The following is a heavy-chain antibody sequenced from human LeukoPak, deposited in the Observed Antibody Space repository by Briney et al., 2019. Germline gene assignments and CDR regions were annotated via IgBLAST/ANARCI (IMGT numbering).Heavy chain of an antibody. CDR1: GYTFTSYD. D-gene: IGHD6-13*01. V-gene: IGHV1-8*03. Sequence: ASVKVSCKASGYTFTSYDINWVRQATGQGLEWMGWMNPNSGNTGYAQKFQGSVTITRNTSISTAYMELSSLRSEDTAVYYCARALAAAGIADWLDPWGQGTLVTVSS. CDR3: ARALAAAGIADWLDP. J-gene: IGHJ5*02. CDR2: MNPNSGNT.